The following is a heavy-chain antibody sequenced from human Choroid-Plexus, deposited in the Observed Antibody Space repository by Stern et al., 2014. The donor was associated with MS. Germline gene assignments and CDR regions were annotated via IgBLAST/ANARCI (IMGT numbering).Heavy chain of an antibody. CDR2: VSYDGSNK. Sequence: VQLVESGGGVVQPGRPLRLSCGASGFTFGSCAMHWVRQAPGQGLEWVAGVSYDGSNKDYADSVKGRFTISRDNSQNTLYMQMSSLRPEDTAVYYCAKDRQYLTYFFDHWGQGSLVTVSS. J-gene: IGHJ5*02. V-gene: IGHV3-30*18. CDR3: AKDRQYLTYFFDH. D-gene: IGHD2/OR15-2a*01. CDR1: GFTFGSCA.